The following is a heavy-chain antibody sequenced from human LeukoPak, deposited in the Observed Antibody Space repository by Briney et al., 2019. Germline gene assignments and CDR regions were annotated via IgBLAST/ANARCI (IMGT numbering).Heavy chain of an antibody. CDR2: INPNSGGT. CDR3: ARVRISRSSGYTAYAFDI. D-gene: IGHD3-22*01. CDR1: GYTFTGYC. Sequence: ASVKVSCKASGYTFTGYCMHWVRQAPGQGLEWMGWINPNSGGTNYAQKFQGRVTMTRDTSISTAYMELYRLRSDDTAVYYCARVRISRSSGYTAYAFDIWGQGTMVTVSS. J-gene: IGHJ3*02. V-gene: IGHV1-2*02.